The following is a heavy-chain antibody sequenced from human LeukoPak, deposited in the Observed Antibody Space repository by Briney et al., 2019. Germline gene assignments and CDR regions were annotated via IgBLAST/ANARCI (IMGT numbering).Heavy chain of an antibody. V-gene: IGHV3-48*01. CDR1: GFIFSSYC. D-gene: IGHD3-22*01. J-gene: IGHJ4*02. CDR3: AKDFHVRLYDIGGYSY. Sequence: GGSLSLSCAASGFIFSSYCMNWVRQAAGKGREWVSYIISSSSNIYYADFVKGRFNISRDNAKNSLYMQMNRVRAEDTAVYFCAKDFHVRLYDIGGYSYWGQGTLVTVSS. CDR2: IISSSSNI.